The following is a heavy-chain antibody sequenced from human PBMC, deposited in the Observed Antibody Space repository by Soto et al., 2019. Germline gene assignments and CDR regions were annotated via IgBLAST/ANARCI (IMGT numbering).Heavy chain of an antibody. D-gene: IGHD6-13*01. Sequence: QITLKESGPTLVKPTQTLTLTCTFSGFSLSTSGVGVGWIRQPPGKALEWLALIYWDDDKRYSPSTKSRLTITQDTSKSQVVLTMTNKDPVDTATYYWAPRLIAAVIPTDAFDYWGQGTLVTVSS. J-gene: IGHJ4*02. CDR1: GFSLSTSGVG. CDR3: APRLIAAVIPTDAFDY. V-gene: IGHV2-5*02. CDR2: IYWDDDK.